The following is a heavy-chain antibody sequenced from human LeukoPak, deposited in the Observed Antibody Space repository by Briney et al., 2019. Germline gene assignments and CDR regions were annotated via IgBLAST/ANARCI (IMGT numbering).Heavy chain of an antibody. V-gene: IGHV3-7*03. CDR1: GFTFSSYW. J-gene: IGHJ4*02. D-gene: IGHD2-2*01. Sequence: GGSLRLSCAASGFTFSSYWMSWVRQAPGKGLEWVANIKQDGSEKNYVDSVKGRFTISRDNAKNSLYLQMNSLRAEDTAVYYCARALGYCSSTSCWANFDYWGQGTLVTVSS. CDR2: IKQDGSEK. CDR3: ARALGYCSSTSCWANFDY.